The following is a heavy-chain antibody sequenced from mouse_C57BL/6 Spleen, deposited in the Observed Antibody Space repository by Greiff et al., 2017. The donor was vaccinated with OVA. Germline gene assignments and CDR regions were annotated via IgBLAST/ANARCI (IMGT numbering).Heavy chain of an antibody. D-gene: IGHD2-1*01. CDR1: GYTFTSYW. CDR3: AREGYHGNYPIAMDY. CDR2: INPSNGGT. J-gene: IGHJ4*01. V-gene: IGHV1-53*01. Sequence: QVQLQQSGTELVKPGASVKLSCKASGYTFTSYWMHWVKQRPGLGLEWIGNINPSNGGTNYNEKFKSKATLTVDKSSSTAYMQLSSLTSEDSAVYYCAREGYHGNYPIAMDYWGQGTSVTVSS.